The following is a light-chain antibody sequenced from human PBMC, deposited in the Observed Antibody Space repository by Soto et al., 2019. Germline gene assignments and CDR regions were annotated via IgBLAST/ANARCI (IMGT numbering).Light chain of an antibody. J-gene: IGKJ2*01. CDR3: QQSYSTYMYT. CDR1: QSISSY. Sequence: DIQMTQSPSSLSASVGDRVTITCRASQSISSYLNWYQQKPGKAPKLLIYAASSLQSGVPSRFSGSGSATDFTLTISSLQPEDFATYYCQQSYSTYMYTFGQGTKLEIK. V-gene: IGKV1-39*01. CDR2: AAS.